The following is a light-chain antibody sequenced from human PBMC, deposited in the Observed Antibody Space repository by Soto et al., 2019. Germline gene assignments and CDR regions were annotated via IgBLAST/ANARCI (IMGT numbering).Light chain of an antibody. Sequence: QSALTQPASVSGWPGQTITIYCTGTSSDVGGSIYVSWYQLSPGKAPKLLIYDVDRPSGVSNRFSGSKSGNTASLTISGLQVEDEADYYCNSYTSSGTVVFGGGTKLTVL. V-gene: IGLV2-14*01. CDR1: SSDVGGSIY. CDR3: NSYTSSGTVV. CDR2: DV. J-gene: IGLJ3*02.